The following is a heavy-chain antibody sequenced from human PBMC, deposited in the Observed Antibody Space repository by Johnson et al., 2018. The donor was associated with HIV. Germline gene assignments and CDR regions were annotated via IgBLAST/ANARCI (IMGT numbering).Heavy chain of an antibody. J-gene: IGHJ3*02. CDR2: IGTAGDT. Sequence: VQLVESGRGLVQPGRSLRLSCAASGFTFDDYAMHWVRQATGKGLEWVSAIGTAGDTYYPGSVKGRFTISRENAKNSLYLQMNSLRAGDTAVYYCARAAVAAPSAFDIWGQGTMVTVSS. V-gene: IGHV3-13*01. CDR3: ARAAVAAPSAFDI. D-gene: IGHD6-19*01. CDR1: GFTFDDYA.